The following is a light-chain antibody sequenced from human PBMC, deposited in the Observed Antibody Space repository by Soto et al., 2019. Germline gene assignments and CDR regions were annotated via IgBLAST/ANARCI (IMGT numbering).Light chain of an antibody. Sequence: QSLLTQPPSVSAAPGQKVTISCSGSSSNVGNNYVSWYLHLPGTAPKLLIYDNDKRPSGIPDRFSGSKSGTSATLGITGLQIGDEADYYCGTWDSSLSAVVFGGGTQLTVL. CDR1: SSNVGNNY. CDR2: DND. CDR3: GTWDSSLSAVV. J-gene: IGLJ7*01. V-gene: IGLV1-51*01.